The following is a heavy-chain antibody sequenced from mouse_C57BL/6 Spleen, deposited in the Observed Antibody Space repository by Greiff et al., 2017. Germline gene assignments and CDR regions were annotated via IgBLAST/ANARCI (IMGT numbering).Heavy chain of an antibody. V-gene: IGHV1-81*01. Sequence: VQLQQSGAELARPGASVKLSCKASGYTFTSYGISWVKQRTGQGLEWIGEIYPRSGNTYYNEKFKGKATLTADKSSSTAYMELRSLTSEDSAVYFCARRGYDYYVPAYWGQGTLVTVSA. CDR1: GYTFTSYG. CDR2: IYPRSGNT. J-gene: IGHJ3*01. CDR3: ARRGYDYYVPAY. D-gene: IGHD1-1*01.